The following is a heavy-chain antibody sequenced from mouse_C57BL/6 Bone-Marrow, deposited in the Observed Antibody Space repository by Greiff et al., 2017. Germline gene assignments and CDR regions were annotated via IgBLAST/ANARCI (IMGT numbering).Heavy chain of an antibody. CDR1: GYTFTSYW. D-gene: IGHD1-1*01. V-gene: IGHV1-5*01. Sequence: EVQRVESGTVLARPGASVKMSCKTSGYTFTSYWMHWVKQRPGQGLEWIGAIYPGNSDTSYNQKFKGKAKLTAVTSASTAYMELSSLTNEDSAVYYCTRDYGSRDWYFDVWGTGTTVTVSS. CDR3: TRDYGSRDWYFDV. CDR2: IYPGNSDT. J-gene: IGHJ1*03.